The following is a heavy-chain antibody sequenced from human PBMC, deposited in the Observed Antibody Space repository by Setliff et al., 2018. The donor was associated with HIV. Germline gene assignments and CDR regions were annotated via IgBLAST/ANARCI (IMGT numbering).Heavy chain of an antibody. Sequence: PSETLSLTCTVSDDSISSNYWSWIRQPPGKGLEWIGEINHSGSTNYNPSLKSRVTISVDTSKNQFSLKLSSVTAADTAVYYCARRIWFGTTDYWGQGTLVTVSS. CDR3: ARRIWFGTTDY. D-gene: IGHD3-10*01. CDR1: DDSISSNY. J-gene: IGHJ4*02. V-gene: IGHV4-34*01. CDR2: INHSGST.